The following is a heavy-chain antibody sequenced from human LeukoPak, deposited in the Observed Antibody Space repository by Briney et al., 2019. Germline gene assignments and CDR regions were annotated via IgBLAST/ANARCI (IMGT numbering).Heavy chain of an antibody. CDR2: INTDGSST. CDR1: GFTFGSSW. V-gene: IGHV3-74*01. J-gene: IGHJ6*03. Sequence: GGSLRLSCAASGFTFGSSWMHWVRQTPAKGLVWVSRINTDGSSTNYADSVKGRFTISRDNAKNTQYLQMYSLRAEDTAVYYWARGPWYYMDVWGKGTTVTVPS. CDR3: ARGPWYYMDV.